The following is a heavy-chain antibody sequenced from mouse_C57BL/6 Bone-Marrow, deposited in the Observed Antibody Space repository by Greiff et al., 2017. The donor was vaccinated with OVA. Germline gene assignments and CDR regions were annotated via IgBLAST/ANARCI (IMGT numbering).Heavy chain of an antibody. Sequence: EVKVVESGGGLVKPGGSLKLSCAASGFTFSSYAMSWVRQTPEKRLEWVATISDGGSYTYYPDNVKGRFTISRDNAKNNLYLQMSHLKSEDTAMYYCARDYYGSRYWYFDVWGTGTTVTVSS. V-gene: IGHV5-4*01. CDR3: ARDYYGSRYWYFDV. CDR1: GFTFSSYA. D-gene: IGHD1-1*01. J-gene: IGHJ1*03. CDR2: ISDGGSYT.